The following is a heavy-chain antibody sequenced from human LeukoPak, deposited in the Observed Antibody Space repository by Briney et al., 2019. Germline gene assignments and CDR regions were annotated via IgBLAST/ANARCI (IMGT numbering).Heavy chain of an antibody. V-gene: IGHV3-7*01. Sequence: GGSLRLSCAASGFTFSSYWMTWVRQAPGKGLEWVANIKQDGSEKYYVDSVKGRFTVSRDNAKNTLYLQMNSLRAEDTAVYYCARLEMVGATNGNYWGQGTLVTVSS. CDR1: GFTFSSYW. CDR3: ARLEMVGATNGNY. CDR2: IKQDGSEK. J-gene: IGHJ4*02. D-gene: IGHD1-26*01.